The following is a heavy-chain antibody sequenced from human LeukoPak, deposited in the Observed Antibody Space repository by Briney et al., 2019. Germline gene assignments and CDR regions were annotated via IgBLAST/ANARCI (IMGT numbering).Heavy chain of an antibody. Sequence: ASVKVSCKASGYTFTGYYMHWVRQAPGQGLEWMGRINPNSGATNYAQKFQGRVTMTRDTSISTAYMELSRLRSDDTAVYYCAREALTGTTHRSFDYWGQGTLVTVSS. D-gene: IGHD1-7*01. CDR2: INPNSGAT. CDR1: GYTFTGYY. J-gene: IGHJ4*02. V-gene: IGHV1-2*06. CDR3: AREALTGTTHRSFDY.